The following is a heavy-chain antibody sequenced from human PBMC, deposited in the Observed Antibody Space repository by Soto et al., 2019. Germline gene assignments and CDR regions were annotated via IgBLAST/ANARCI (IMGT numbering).Heavy chain of an antibody. CDR2: ISGSGGST. Sequence: AGGSLRLSCAASGFTFSSYAMSWVRQAPGKGLEWVSAISGSGGSTYYADSVKGRFTISRDNSKNTLYLQMNSLRAEDTAVYYCALRAYSSGWYVGYFDYWGQGTLVTVSS. J-gene: IGHJ4*02. D-gene: IGHD6-19*01. CDR1: GFTFSSYA. CDR3: ALRAYSSGWYVGYFDY. V-gene: IGHV3-23*01.